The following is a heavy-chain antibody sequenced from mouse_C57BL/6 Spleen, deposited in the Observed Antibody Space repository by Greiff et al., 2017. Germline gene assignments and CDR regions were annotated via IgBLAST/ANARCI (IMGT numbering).Heavy chain of an antibody. Sequence: DVKLVESGGGLVKPGGSLKLSCAASGFTFSSYAMSWVRQTPEKRLEWVATISDGGSYTYYPDNVKGRFTISRDNAKNNLYLQMSHLKSEDTAMYYCARGYDYDVGYWYFDVWGTGTTVTVSS. D-gene: IGHD2-4*01. J-gene: IGHJ1*03. CDR3: ARGYDYDVGYWYFDV. CDR1: GFTFSSYA. V-gene: IGHV5-4*03. CDR2: ISDGGSYT.